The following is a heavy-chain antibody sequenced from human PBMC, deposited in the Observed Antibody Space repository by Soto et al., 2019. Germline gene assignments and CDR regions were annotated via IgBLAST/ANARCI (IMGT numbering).Heavy chain of an antibody. J-gene: IGHJ5*02. CDR1: GGSFSGYY. V-gene: IGHV4-34*01. Sequence: SETLSLTCAVYGGSFSGYYWSWIRQPPGKGLEWIGEINHSGSTNYNPSLKSRVTISVDTSKNQFSLKLGSVTAADTAVYYCARFYFIVVVPAATVREEVAVAETRGYNWFDPWGQGTLVTVSS. D-gene: IGHD2-2*01. CDR3: ARFYFIVVVPAATVREEVAVAETRGYNWFDP. CDR2: INHSGST.